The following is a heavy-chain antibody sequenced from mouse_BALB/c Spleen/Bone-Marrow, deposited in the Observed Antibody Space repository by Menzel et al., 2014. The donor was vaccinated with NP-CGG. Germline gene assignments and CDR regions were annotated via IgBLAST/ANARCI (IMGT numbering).Heavy chain of an antibody. D-gene: IGHD2-1*01. CDR3: NANYGKYDPMDY. V-gene: IGHV14-4*02. Sequence: VQLQQPGAELVRSGASVRLSCTASGFNIKDYYIHWVKQRPKQGLEWIGWIDPENGDTEYAPKFQDKATVTADTSSNTAYRQLSSLTSEDTAVYYCNANYGKYDPMDYGGQGTSVTVSS. J-gene: IGHJ4*01. CDR2: IDPENGDT. CDR1: GFNIKDYY.